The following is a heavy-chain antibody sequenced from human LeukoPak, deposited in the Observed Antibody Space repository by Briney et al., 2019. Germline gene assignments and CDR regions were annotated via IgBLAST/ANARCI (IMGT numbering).Heavy chain of an antibody. J-gene: IGHJ4*02. CDR3: AKGRYHLATVTLLDY. CDR2: IRYDGSNK. Sequence: GGSLRLSCAASGFTFSSYGMHWVRQAPGKGLEWVAFIRYDGSNKYYADSVKGRFTISRDNSKNTLYLQMNSVRAEDTAIYYCAKGRYHLATVTLLDYWGQGTLVTVSS. D-gene: IGHD4-17*01. CDR1: GFTFSSYG. V-gene: IGHV3-30*02.